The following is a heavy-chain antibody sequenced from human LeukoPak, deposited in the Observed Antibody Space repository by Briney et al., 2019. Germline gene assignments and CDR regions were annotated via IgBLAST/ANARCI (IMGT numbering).Heavy chain of an antibody. CDR1: GGSISSYY. Sequence: SETLSLTCTVSGGSISSYYWSWIRQPPGKGLEWIGEINHSGSTNYNPSLKSRVTISVDTSKNQFSLKLSSVTAADTAVYYCARHVVKSTIFGVVTDFDYWGQGTLVTVSS. CDR3: ARHVVKSTIFGVVTDFDY. CDR2: INHSGST. D-gene: IGHD3-3*01. V-gene: IGHV4-34*01. J-gene: IGHJ4*02.